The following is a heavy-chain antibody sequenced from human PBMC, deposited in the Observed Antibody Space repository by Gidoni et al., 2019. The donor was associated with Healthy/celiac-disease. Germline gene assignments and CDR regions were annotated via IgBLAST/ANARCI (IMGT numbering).Heavy chain of an antibody. Sequence: EVQLLESGGGLVQPGGSLRLSCAASGFTFSSYAMSWVRQAPGKGLEWVSAISGSGGSTYYADSVKGRFTISRDNSNNTLYLQMNSLRAEDTAVDYCAKSSRAVTGDGYFQHWGQGTLVTVFS. CDR3: AKSSRAVTGDGYFQH. CDR1: GFTFSSYA. V-gene: IGHV3-23*01. J-gene: IGHJ1*01. D-gene: IGHD3-16*01. CDR2: ISGSGGST.